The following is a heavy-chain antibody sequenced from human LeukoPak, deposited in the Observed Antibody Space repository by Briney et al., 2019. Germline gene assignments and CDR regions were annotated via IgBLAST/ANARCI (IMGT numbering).Heavy chain of an antibody. Sequence: PGGSLRLSCAASGFTFSNFGLNWVRQAPGKGLEWVSCISDNGLRTYYLESVKGLFTISRDDSKNTLYLQMNSLRVEDTAVYYCARDRIGKYSVDYWGQGTLVTVSS. CDR3: ARDRIGKYSVDY. CDR1: GFTFSNFG. V-gene: IGHV3-33*08. D-gene: IGHD2-15*01. J-gene: IGHJ4*02. CDR2: ISDNGLRT.